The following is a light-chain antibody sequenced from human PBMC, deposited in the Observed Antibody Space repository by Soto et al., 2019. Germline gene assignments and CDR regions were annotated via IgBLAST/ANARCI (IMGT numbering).Light chain of an antibody. J-gene: IGLJ2*01. CDR1: SSNIGAGYG. V-gene: IGLV1-40*01. CDR3: QSYDSSLSGVV. CDR2: TNN. Sequence: QSVLTQPPSVSGAPGQRVTISCTGSSSNIGAGYGVHWYQQLPGTAPKLLIYTNNNRPSGVPDRFSGSKSGTSASLAITGLLAEDEADYYCQSYDSSLSGVVFGGGTKLTVL.